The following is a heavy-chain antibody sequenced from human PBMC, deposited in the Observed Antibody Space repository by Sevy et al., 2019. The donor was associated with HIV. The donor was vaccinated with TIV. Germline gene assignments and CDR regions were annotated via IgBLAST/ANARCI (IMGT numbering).Heavy chain of an antibody. D-gene: IGHD2-15*01. CDR3: ARVPLDDAPWYCDH. CDR1: GFSFDTYS. J-gene: IGHJ4*01. Sequence: GGSLRLSCGASGFSFDTYSMNWVRQAPGKGLEWISYISGTSRTTYYADSVKGRFTISIDNAKNSLFLQLNSLRAEDTAVYYCARVPLDDAPWYCDHWGQGTLVTVSS. V-gene: IGHV3-48*01. CDR2: ISGTSRTT.